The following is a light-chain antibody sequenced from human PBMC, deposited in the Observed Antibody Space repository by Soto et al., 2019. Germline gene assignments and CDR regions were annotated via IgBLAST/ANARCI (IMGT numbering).Light chain of an antibody. CDR2: EVS. CDR1: SSDVGGYNY. J-gene: IGLJ3*02. CDR3: RSYTSSSTRV. Sequence: QSALTQPASVSGSTGQSITISCTGTSSDVGGYNYVSWYQQHPGKAPKLMIYEVSNRPSGVSNRFSGSKSGNTASLTISGLQAEDEADYYCRSYTSSSTRVFGGGTKLTVL. V-gene: IGLV2-14*01.